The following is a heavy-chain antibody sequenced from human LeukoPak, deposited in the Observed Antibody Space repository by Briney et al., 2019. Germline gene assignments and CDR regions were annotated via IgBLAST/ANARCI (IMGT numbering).Heavy chain of an antibody. CDR3: ARDTGIVVVHRTLDY. V-gene: IGHV1-8*01. D-gene: IGHD3-22*01. CDR1: GYTFTSYD. J-gene: IGHJ4*02. Sequence: ASVKVSCKASGYTFTSYDINWVRQATGQGLEWMGWMNPNSGNTGYAQKFQGRVTMTRDTSTSTVYMELSSLRSEDTAVYYCARDTGIVVVHRTLDYWGQGTLVTVSS. CDR2: MNPNSGNT.